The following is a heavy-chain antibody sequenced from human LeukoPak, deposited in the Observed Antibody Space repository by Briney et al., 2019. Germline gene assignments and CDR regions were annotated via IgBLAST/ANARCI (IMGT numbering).Heavy chain of an antibody. CDR2: IFDRGTT. D-gene: IGHD3-10*01. CDR3: ARGGRSRGSMSFYYMDV. Sequence: SETLSLTCTVSGASISSYYWSWIRQPPGKGLEWIGYIFDRGTTNYNPSLESRVTISAETSKNQVSLKVKSVTAADTAVYYCARGGRSRGSMSFYYMDVWGKGATVTVSS. CDR1: GASISSYY. J-gene: IGHJ6*03. V-gene: IGHV4-59*01.